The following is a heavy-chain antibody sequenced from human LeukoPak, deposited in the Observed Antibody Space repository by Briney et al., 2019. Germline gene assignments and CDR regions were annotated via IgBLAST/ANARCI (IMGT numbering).Heavy chain of an antibody. CDR1: GFTFSDYS. J-gene: IGHJ3*01. Sequence: GGSLRLSCAASGFTFSDYSMNWVRQAPGKGLEWVSYISSGSTTIKYADSVKGRFTISRDDAKNSLYLQMNSLRDEDTAVYYCARDLMITFGGVIVDSXNAFDLWGQGTMVTVSS. D-gene: IGHD3-16*02. CDR3: ARDLMITFGGVIVDSXNAFDL. CDR2: ISSGSTTI. V-gene: IGHV3-48*02.